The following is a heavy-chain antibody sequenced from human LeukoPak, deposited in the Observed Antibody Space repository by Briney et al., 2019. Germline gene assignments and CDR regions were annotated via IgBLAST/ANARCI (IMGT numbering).Heavy chain of an antibody. CDR2: IYYSGNT. J-gene: IGHJ5*02. Sequence: SETLSLTCTVSGGSISSSSYYWGWIRQPPGKGLEWIGSIYYSGNTYYKASLKSRVTISVDTSKNQFSLKLTSVTAADTAIYYCARQRAYYYDSSGHYQGWFDPWGQGTLVTVSS. CDR3: ARQRAYYYDSSGHYQGWFDP. V-gene: IGHV4-39*01. D-gene: IGHD3-22*01. CDR1: GGSISSSSYY.